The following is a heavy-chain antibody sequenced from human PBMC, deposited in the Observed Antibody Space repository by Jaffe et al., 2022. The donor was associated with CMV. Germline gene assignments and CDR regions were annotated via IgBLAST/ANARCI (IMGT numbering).Heavy chain of an antibody. CDR3: AKDEGCSSTSCYQPSPYYYYGMDV. V-gene: IGHV3-9*01. CDR1: GFTFDDYA. Sequence: EVQLVESGGGLVQPGRSLRLSCAASGFTFDDYAMHWVRQAPGKGLEWVSGISWNSGSIGYADSVKGRFTISRDNAKNSLYLQMNSLRAEDTALYYCAKDEGCSSTSCYQPSPYYYYGMDVWGQGTTVTVSS. D-gene: IGHD2-2*01. CDR2: ISWNSGSI. J-gene: IGHJ6*02.